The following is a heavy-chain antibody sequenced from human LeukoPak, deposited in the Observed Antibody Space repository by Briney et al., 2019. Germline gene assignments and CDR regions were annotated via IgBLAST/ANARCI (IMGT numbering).Heavy chain of an antibody. V-gene: IGHV3-30*18. J-gene: IGHJ4*02. D-gene: IGHD3-16*01. CDR2: ISYDGSNK. Sequence: GGSLRLSCAASGFSFSSYWMSWVRQAPGKGLEWVAVISYDGSNKYYADSVKGRFTISRDNSKNTLYLQMNSLRAEDTAVYYCAKDSWGYGDYWGQGTLVTVSS. CDR3: AKDSWGYGDY. CDR1: GFSFSSYW.